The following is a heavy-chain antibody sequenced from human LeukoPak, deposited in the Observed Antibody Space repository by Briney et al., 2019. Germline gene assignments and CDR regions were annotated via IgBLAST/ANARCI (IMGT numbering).Heavy chain of an antibody. J-gene: IGHJ4*02. CDR3: ARSAVITLSFDS. CDR2: INPNNGNT. D-gene: IGHD3-22*01. CDR1: GYTFTDYS. V-gene: IGHV1-18*01. Sequence: ASVKVSCKASGYTFTDYSISWVRQAPGQGLELMGWINPNNGNTNYAQNLQGRVTMTTDTSTSTAYMELWSLRSDDTAVYYCARSAVITLSFDSWGQGTLVSVSS.